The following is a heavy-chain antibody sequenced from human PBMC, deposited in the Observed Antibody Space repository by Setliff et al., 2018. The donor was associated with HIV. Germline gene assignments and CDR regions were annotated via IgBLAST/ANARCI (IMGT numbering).Heavy chain of an antibody. CDR3: VRLDSTCCLEF. CDR2: GRHKRNSYTT. V-gene: IGHV3-72*01. Sequence: LRLSCAASGFISSDYHMDWVRQVPGKGLEWVGRGRHKRNSYTTEYAASVKGRFTISRDDSTNSVHLQMNSLRTEDTAVYFCVRLDSTCCLEFWGQGTLVTVSS. CDR1: GFISSDYH. D-gene: IGHD3-16*01. J-gene: IGHJ1*01.